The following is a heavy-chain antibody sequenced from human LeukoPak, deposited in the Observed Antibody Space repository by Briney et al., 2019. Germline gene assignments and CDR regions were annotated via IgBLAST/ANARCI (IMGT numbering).Heavy chain of an antibody. Sequence: SETLSLTCTVSGGSISSYYWSWIRQPPGKGLEWIGYIYYGGSTNYDPSLKSRVTISVDTSKNQFSLKLSSVTAADTAVYYCARVFYGSGSYYYFDYWGQGTLVTVSS. CDR3: ARVFYGSGSYYYFDY. V-gene: IGHV4-59*01. CDR1: GGSISSYY. D-gene: IGHD3-10*01. J-gene: IGHJ4*02. CDR2: IYYGGST.